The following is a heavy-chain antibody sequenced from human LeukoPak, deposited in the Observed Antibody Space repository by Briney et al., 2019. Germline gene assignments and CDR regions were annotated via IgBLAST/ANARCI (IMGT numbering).Heavy chain of an antibody. Sequence: TGGSLRLPCAASGFSFINYWMSWVRQAPGKGLEWVANIKQDGSEKYYVDSVKGRFTISRDNAKNSLYLQMNSLRAEDTALYYCARAGHYDTTWYQWGQGTLVTVSS. J-gene: IGHJ4*02. V-gene: IGHV3-7*01. CDR3: ARAGHYDTTWYQ. CDR2: IKQDGSEK. CDR1: GFSFINYW. D-gene: IGHD3-22*01.